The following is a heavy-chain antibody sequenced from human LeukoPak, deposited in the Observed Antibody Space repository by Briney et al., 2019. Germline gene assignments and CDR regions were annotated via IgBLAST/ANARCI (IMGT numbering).Heavy chain of an antibody. Sequence: TGGSLRLSCAASGFTFSNAWMSWVRQAPGKGLEWVGRIKSKTDGGTTDYAAPVKGRFTISRDDSKNTLYLQMNSLKTEDTAVYYCTTADYYDSSEGYWGQGTLVTVSS. CDR3: TTADYYDSSEGY. CDR1: GFTFSNAW. J-gene: IGHJ4*02. CDR2: IKSKTDGGTT. D-gene: IGHD3-22*01. V-gene: IGHV3-15*01.